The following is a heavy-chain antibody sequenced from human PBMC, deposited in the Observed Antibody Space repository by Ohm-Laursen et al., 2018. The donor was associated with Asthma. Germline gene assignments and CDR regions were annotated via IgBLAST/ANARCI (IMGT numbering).Heavy chain of an antibody. J-gene: IGHJ4*02. D-gene: IGHD2-2*01. CDR3: ARRSKICYDTSHCFFDY. CDR2: IYSGGST. CDR1: GFTVSTNY. Sequence: GSLRLSCAASGFTVSTNYMSWVRQAPGKGLEWVSVIYSGGSTYYADSVKGRFTISRDNSKNTLYLEMNSLRAEDTAVYYCARRSKICYDTSHCFFDYWGQGALVTVSS. V-gene: IGHV3-53*05.